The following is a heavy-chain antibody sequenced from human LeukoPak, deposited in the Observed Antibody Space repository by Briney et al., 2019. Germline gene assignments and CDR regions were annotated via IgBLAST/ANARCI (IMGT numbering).Heavy chain of an antibody. V-gene: IGHV3-21*01. Sequence: PGGSLRLSCAASGFTLSDYTMNWVRQAPGTGPEWVSSISGSSRLIYYADSLQGRFTISRDNAKNSLFLQINSLRVEDTAVYYCVRDGRLEKGPDTVSYFNYYMDVWGRGTTVIVSS. CDR1: GFTLSDYT. CDR3: VRDGRLEKGPDTVSYFNYYMDV. D-gene: IGHD2-8*02. J-gene: IGHJ6*03. CDR2: ISGSSRLI.